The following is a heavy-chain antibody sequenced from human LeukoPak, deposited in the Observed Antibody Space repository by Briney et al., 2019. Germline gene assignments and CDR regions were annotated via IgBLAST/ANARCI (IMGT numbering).Heavy chain of an antibody. J-gene: IGHJ3*02. CDR3: ASESSSGWGNAFDI. V-gene: IGHV1-46*01. CDR2: INPSGGST. D-gene: IGHD6-19*01. CDR1: GYTFTSYY. Sequence: ASAKVSCKASGYTFTSYYMHWVRQAPGQGLEWMGIINPSGGSTSYAQKFQGRVTMTRDTSTGTVHMELSSLRSEDTAVYYCASESSSGWGNAFDIWGQGTMVTVSS.